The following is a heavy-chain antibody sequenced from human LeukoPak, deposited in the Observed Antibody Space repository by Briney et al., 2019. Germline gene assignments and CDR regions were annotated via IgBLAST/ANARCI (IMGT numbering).Heavy chain of an antibody. J-gene: IGHJ2*01. Sequence: GESLKISCKGSRYSFTSHWIGWVRQKPGKGLEWMGLIHPGDSDTRYSPSFQGQVIISVDKSINTAYLQWSSLRASDIALYYCARVVVVTSTDWYFDLWGRGTLVTVSS. CDR3: ARVVVVTSTDWYFDL. D-gene: IGHD2-15*01. CDR2: IHPGDSDT. V-gene: IGHV5-51*01. CDR1: RYSFTSHW.